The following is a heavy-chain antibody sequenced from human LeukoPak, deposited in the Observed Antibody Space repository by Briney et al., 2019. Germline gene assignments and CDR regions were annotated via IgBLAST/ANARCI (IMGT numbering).Heavy chain of an antibody. J-gene: IGHJ5*02. V-gene: IGHV4-59*01. CDR1: GGSISSYY. Sequence: PSETLSLTCTVSGGSISSYYWSWIRQPPGKGQEWIGYIYYSGSTNYNPSLKSRVTISVDTSKNQFSLKLSSVTAADTAVYYCARDNRRYYDFWSGYNYNWFDPWGQGTLVTVSS. D-gene: IGHD3-3*01. CDR3: ARDNRRYYDFWSGYNYNWFDP. CDR2: IYYSGST.